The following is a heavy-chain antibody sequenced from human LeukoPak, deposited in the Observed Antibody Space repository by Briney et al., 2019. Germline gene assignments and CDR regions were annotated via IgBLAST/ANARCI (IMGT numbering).Heavy chain of an antibody. CDR1: GGSFSGYY. Sequence: SETLSLTCAVYGGSFSGYYWSWIRQPPGKGLEWIGEINHSGSTNSNPSLKSRVTISVDTSKNQFSLKLSSVTAADTAVYYCARTLTGYYSGSDRYYYYMDVWGKGTTVTISS. D-gene: IGHD3-9*01. V-gene: IGHV4-34*01. CDR3: ARTLTGYYSGSDRYYYYMDV. J-gene: IGHJ6*03. CDR2: INHSGST.